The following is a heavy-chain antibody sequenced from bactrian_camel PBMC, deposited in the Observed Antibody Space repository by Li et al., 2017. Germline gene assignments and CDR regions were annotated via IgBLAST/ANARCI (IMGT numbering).Heavy chain of an antibody. CDR1: GDIDNRYC. J-gene: IGHJ6*01. D-gene: IGHD1*01. CDR3: AADLSAYCRSGLPPLWKDFNY. V-gene: IGHV3S53*01. Sequence: HVQLVESGGGSVQAGGSLKLSCIISGDIDNRYCVGWFRVAPGKEREGVAAIDNYGRTSYVDSVKGRFTISKDSATSTLYLQMDSLKPEDTAMYYCAADLSAYCRSGLPPLWKDFNYWGQGTQVTVS. CDR2: IDNYGRT.